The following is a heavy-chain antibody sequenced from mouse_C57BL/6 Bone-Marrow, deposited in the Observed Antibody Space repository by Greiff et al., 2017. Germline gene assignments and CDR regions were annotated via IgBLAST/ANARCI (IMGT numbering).Heavy chain of an antibody. J-gene: IGHJ1*03. V-gene: IGHV5-9-1*02. Sequence: EVKLMESGEGLVKPGGSLKLSCAASGFTFSSYAMSWVRQTPEKSLEWVAYISSGGDYIYYADTVKGRFTISRDNARNTLYLQMSSLKSEDTAMYYCTRGPITTVVDWYFDVWGTGTTVTVSS. CDR3: TRGPITTVVDWYFDV. CDR2: ISSGGDYI. D-gene: IGHD1-1*01. CDR1: GFTFSSYA.